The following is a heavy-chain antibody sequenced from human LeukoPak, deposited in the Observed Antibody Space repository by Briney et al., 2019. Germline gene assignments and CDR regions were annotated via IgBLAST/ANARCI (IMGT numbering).Heavy chain of an antibody. CDR3: ARDYSDSSGYSPFQH. CDR1: GGSISSYY. J-gene: IGHJ1*01. CDR2: IYYSGST. D-gene: IGHD3-22*01. V-gene: IGHV4-59*01. Sequence: PSETLSLTCTVSGGSISSYYWSWIRQPPGKGLEWIGYIYYSGSTNYNPSLKSRVTISVDTSKNQFSLRLTSVAAADTAVYYCARDYSDSSGYSPFQHWGQGTLVTVSS.